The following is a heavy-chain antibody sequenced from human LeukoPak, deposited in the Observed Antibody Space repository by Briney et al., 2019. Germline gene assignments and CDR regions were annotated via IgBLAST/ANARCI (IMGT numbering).Heavy chain of an antibody. CDR2: ITYSGEYT. CDR1: GFTFSSYS. D-gene: IGHD6-25*01. V-gene: IGHV3-23*01. J-gene: IGHJ4*02. CDR3: AKRSSGTSGYFDS. Sequence: PGGSLRLSCAASGFTFSSYSMSWVRQAPGKGLKWVSAITYSGEYTDYADSVKGRFTISRDNSKNTLYLQMSSLRADDTAVYFCAKRSSGTSGYFDSWGQGTLVTVSS.